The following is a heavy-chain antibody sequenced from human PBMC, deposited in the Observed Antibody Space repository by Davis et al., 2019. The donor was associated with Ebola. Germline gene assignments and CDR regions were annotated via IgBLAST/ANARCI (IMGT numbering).Heavy chain of an antibody. D-gene: IGHD1-26*01. V-gene: IGHV4-59*01. CDR3: ARDHMGSLDN. J-gene: IGHJ4*02. CDR1: GGSISGYQ. Sequence: MPSETLSLTCTVSGGSISGYQWAWIRQPPGKGLDYVGHIFNSGTASYNSALKSRVTISQDKSSNQFSLKLNSVTAADTAIYFCARDHMGSLDNWGQGTLVTVSS. CDR2: IFNSGTA.